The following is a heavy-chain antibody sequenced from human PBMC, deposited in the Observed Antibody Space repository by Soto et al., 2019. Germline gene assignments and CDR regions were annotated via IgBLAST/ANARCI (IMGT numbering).Heavy chain of an antibody. J-gene: IGHJ3*02. CDR2: MYNSGST. D-gene: IGHD4-4*01. V-gene: IGHV4-30-2*01. CDR1: GGYISGGYYS. CDR3: ATYRNFFQI. Sequence: PSETRSLTCAVSGGYISGGYYSWSWIWQPPGRGRGGSGFMYNSGSTYYNSSLTSRVTISVDRSKHHFFLNLTSVTAADTAVYYCATYRNFFQIWGQGTKVTVSS.